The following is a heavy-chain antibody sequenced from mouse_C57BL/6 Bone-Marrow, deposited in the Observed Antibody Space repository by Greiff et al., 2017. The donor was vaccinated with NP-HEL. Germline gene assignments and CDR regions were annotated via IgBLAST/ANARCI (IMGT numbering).Heavy chain of an antibody. J-gene: IGHJ2*01. V-gene: IGHV5-4*01. D-gene: IGHD2-3*01. CDR2: ISDGGSYT. CDR1: GFTFSSYA. CDR3: ARVDGYYSFDY. Sequence: EVQLMESGGGLVKPGGSLKLSCAASGFTFSSYAMSWVRQTPEKRLEWVATISDGGSYTYYPDNVKGRFTISRDNAKNNLYLQMSHLKSEDTAMYYCARVDGYYSFDYWGQGTTLTVSS.